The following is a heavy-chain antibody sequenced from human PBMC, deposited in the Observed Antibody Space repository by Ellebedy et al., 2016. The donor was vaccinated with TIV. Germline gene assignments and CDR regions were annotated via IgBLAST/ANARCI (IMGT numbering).Heavy chain of an antibody. D-gene: IGHD3-10*01. CDR2: ISNTGNT. CDR3: ARDRRGSYDF. Sequence: MPSETLSLTCTVSGASISSYSWSWIRQPPGKGLEWIGYISNTGNTNYNPSLKSRIRISLDTSRSQFSLSLTSVTAADTAVYFCARDRRGSYDFWGQGTLIAVSS. CDR1: GASISSYS. J-gene: IGHJ4*02. V-gene: IGHV4-59*01.